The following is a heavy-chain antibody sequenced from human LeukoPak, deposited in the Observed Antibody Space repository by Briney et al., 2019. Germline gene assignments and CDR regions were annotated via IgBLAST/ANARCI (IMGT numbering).Heavy chain of an antibody. CDR3: ARGPPPVGATTPDI. J-gene: IGHJ3*02. CDR2: IIPIFGTA. V-gene: IGHV1-69*13. CDR1: GGTFSSYA. D-gene: IGHD1-26*01. Sequence: SVKVSCKASGGTFSSYAISWVRQAPGQGLEWMGGIIPIFGTANYAQKFQGRVTITADESTSTAYMELSSLRSEDTAVYYCARGPPPVGATTPDIWGQGTMVTVSS.